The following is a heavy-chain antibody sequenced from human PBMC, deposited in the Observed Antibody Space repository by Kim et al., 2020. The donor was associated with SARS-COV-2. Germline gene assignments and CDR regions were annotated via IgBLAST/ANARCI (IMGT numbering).Heavy chain of an antibody. D-gene: IGHD6-6*01. J-gene: IGHJ6*03. CDR3: ARGGSSASHYYYYYMDV. V-gene: IGHV3-64*01. Sequence: GGSLRLSCAASGFTFSNSAMHWVRQAPGKGLEYVSAICSNGGSTYYANSVKGRFTISRDNSKNTLYLQMGSLRAEDMAVYYCARGGSSASHYYYYYMDVWGKGTTVTASS. CDR2: ICSNGGST. CDR1: GFTFSNSA.